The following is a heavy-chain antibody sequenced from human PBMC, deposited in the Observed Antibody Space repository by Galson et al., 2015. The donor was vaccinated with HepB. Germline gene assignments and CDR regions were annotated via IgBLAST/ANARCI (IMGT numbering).Heavy chain of an antibody. V-gene: IGHV3-30-3*01. CDR1: GFTFSSYA. CDR3: ARDTGATGNSGEDY. J-gene: IGHJ4*02. Sequence: SLRLSCAASGFTFSSYAMHWVRQAPGKGLEWVAVISYDGSNKDYADSVKGRFTISRDNSKNTLYLQMNSLRAEDTAVYYCARDTGATGNSGEDYWGQGTLVTVSS. CDR2: ISYDGSNK. D-gene: IGHD5-12*01.